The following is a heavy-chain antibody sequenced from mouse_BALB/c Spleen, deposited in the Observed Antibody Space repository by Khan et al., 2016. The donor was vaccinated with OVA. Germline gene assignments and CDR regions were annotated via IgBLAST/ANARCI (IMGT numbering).Heavy chain of an antibody. J-gene: IGHJ2*01. CDR2: INPHIGET. CDR1: GYSFTGYF. CDR3: ARKNGSDFDY. V-gene: IGHV1-20*02. Sequence: VQLQQSGPELVKPGASVKISCKASGYSFTGYFMNWVMQSHGKSLEWIGRINPHIGETFYNQKFKGKATLTVDESSSKAHMELRSLASEDSAVYYCARKNGSDFDYWGQGTTLTVSS. D-gene: IGHD1-1*01.